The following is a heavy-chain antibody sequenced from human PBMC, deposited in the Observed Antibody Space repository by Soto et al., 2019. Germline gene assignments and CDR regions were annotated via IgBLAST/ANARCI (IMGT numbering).Heavy chain of an antibody. CDR2: IYYSGST. J-gene: IGHJ6*02. CDR1: GGSISSGDYY. CDR3: ARDRGPYGMDV. Sequence: PSETLSLTCTVSGGSISSGDYYWSWIRQPPGKGLEWIGYIYYSGSTYYNPSLKSRVTISVDTSKNQFSLKLSSVTAADTAVYYCARDRGPYGMDVWGQGXTVTVYS. D-gene: IGHD3-10*01. V-gene: IGHV4-30-4*01.